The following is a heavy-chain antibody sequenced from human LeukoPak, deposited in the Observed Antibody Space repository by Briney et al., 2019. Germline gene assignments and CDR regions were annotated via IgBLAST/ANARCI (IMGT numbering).Heavy chain of an antibody. J-gene: IGHJ6*02. CDR2: IYSGGST. CDR3: ARGGGSPYYYYGMDV. CDR1: GFTVSSNY. D-gene: IGHD1-26*01. V-gene: IGHV3-53*01. Sequence: GGSLRLSCAASGFTVSSNYMTWVRQAPGKGLAWVSVIYSGGSTYYADSVKGRFTISRDNSTNTLYLHMSSLRAEDTAVYYCARGGGSPYYYYGMDVWGQGTTVTVSS.